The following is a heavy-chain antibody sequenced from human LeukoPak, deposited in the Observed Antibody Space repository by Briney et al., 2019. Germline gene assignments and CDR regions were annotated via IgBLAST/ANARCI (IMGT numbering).Heavy chain of an antibody. J-gene: IGHJ6*03. Sequence: ETLSLTCAVYGGSFSDYYWTWIRQTPGKGLEWIGEMSPSGSSNYNPSLKGRVTISVDTSKNQFSLKLRSVTAADTAVYYCARGRQDVNMILVVMAGVSYYLDVWSKGTTVTVS. CDR1: GGSFSDYY. CDR3: ARGRQDVNMILVVMAGVSYYLDV. CDR2: MSPSGSS. V-gene: IGHV4-34*01. D-gene: IGHD3-22*01.